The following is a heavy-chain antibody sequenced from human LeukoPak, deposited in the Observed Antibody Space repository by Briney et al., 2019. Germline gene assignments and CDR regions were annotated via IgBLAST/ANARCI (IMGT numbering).Heavy chain of an antibody. CDR2: IIPIFGAA. J-gene: IGHJ4*02. CDR1: GGTFSSYA. D-gene: IGHD3-3*01. V-gene: IGHV1-69*13. Sequence: GASVKVSCKASGGTFSSYAISWVRQAPGQGLEWMGGIIPIFGAANYAQKFQGRVTITADESTSTAYMELSSLRSEDTAVYYCASAGVVIRSFDYWGQGTLVTVSS. CDR3: ASAGVVIRSFDY.